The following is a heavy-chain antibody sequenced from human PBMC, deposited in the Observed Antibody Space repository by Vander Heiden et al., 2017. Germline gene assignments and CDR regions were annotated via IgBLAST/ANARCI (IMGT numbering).Heavy chain of an antibody. V-gene: IGHV4-39*01. CDR1: GDSASSSKSY. J-gene: IGHJ4*02. D-gene: IGHD1-26*01. CDR3: GRHRPFGGSYYDDY. CDR2: LYYSGST. Sequence: QLQVQESGPGLVKLSETLSLSCAGSGDSASSSKSYWVWIRQPAGRGLEWIGSLYYSGSTYYNPSLQSRVTISVDTSKNQFSLRLSSVTAADAAVYYCGRHRPFGGSYYDDYWGQGTLVTVSS.